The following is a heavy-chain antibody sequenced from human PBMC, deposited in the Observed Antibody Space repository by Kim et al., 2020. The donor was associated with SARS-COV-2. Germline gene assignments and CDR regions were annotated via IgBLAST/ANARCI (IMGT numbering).Heavy chain of an antibody. CDR2: ISDSPDDI. CDR3: VRNGLRGVILADFDH. J-gene: IGHJ4*02. Sequence: GGSLRLSCVASGFSFSTYGMSWVRQAPGKGLEWVSAISDSPDDIEYADSVRGRFTISRDNSRNTLYLQMNGLRAEDTAAYYCVRNGLRGVILADFDHWGQGTLVTVSS. D-gene: IGHD3-10*01. V-gene: IGHV3-23*01. CDR1: GFSFSTYG.